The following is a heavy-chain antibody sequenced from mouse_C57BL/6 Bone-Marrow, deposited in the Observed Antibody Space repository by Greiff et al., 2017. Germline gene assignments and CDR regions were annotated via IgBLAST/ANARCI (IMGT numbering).Heavy chain of an antibody. CDR3: ARGPYYYGSSPAWFAY. J-gene: IGHJ3*01. CDR2: ISSGSSTI. CDR1: GFTFSDYG. Sequence: EVKLVESGGGLVKPGGSLKLSCAASGFTFSDYGMHWVRQAPEKGLEWVAYISSGSSTIYYADTVKGRFTISRDNAKNTLFLQMTSLRSEDTAMYYCARGPYYYGSSPAWFAYWGQGTLVTVSA. V-gene: IGHV5-17*01. D-gene: IGHD1-1*01.